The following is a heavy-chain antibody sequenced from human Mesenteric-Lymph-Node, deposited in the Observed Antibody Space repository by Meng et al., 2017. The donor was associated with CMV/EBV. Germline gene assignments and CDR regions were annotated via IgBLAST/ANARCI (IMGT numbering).Heavy chain of an antibody. Sequence: SETLSLTCTVSGGSISSYYWSWIRQPPGKALEWIGYIYYTGSTNYNPSLKSRVTISVDTSKSQFSLKLSSVTAADTAVYYCARVGSTYYNYYYGMDVWGQGTTVTVSS. V-gene: IGHV4-59*01. CDR2: IYYTGST. J-gene: IGHJ6*02. CDR1: GGSISSYY. D-gene: IGHD2-2*01. CDR3: ARVGSTYYNYYYGMDV.